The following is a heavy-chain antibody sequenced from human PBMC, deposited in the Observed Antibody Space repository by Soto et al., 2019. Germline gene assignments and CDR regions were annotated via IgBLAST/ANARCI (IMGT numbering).Heavy chain of an antibody. CDR3: ARRQMATIFGMDV. V-gene: IGHV4-61*01. J-gene: IGHJ6*02. D-gene: IGHD5-12*01. CDR1: GGSVSSGSYY. Sequence: PSETLSLTCTVSGGSVSSGSYYWSWIRQPPGKGLEWIGYIYYSGSTNYNPSLKSRVTISVDTSKNQFSLKLSSVTAADTAVYYCARRQMATIFGMDVWGQGTTVTVSS. CDR2: IYYSGST.